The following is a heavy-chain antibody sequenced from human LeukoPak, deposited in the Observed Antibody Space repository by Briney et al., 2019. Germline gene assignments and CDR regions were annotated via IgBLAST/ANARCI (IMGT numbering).Heavy chain of an antibody. CDR3: AKESDSGYHSEGPKN. V-gene: IGHV3-30*02. CDR2: VRNDGSNE. J-gene: IGHJ4*02. CDR1: GFVLSDYG. D-gene: IGHD5-12*01. Sequence: GSLRLSCAASGFVLSDYGMHWVRQASGKGLEWVAFVRNDGSNEYYVGSVKGRFTISRDKSKNTLYLQMNSLRAEDTAVYSCAKESDSGYHSEGPKNWGLGTLVTVSS.